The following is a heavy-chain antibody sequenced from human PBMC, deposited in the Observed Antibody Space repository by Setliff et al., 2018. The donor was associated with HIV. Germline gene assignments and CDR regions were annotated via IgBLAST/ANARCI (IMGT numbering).Heavy chain of an antibody. J-gene: IGHJ5*02. Sequence: SETLSLTCTVSGGSTSSGDYYWTWIRQHPGKGLEWIGTIYYSGGTYYNPSLKSRVTISVDTSKNQFSLKLSSVTAADTAVYYCARDMMYHYDRSGSFGWFGPWGQGTQVTVSS. V-gene: IGHV4-39*07. CDR3: ARDMMYHYDRSGSFGWFGP. CDR1: GGSTSSGDYY. D-gene: IGHD3-22*01. CDR2: IYYSGGT.